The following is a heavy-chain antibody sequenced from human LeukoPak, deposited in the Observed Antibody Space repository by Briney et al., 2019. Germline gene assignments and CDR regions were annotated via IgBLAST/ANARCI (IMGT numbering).Heavy chain of an antibody. CDR3: AQKATFSPAYSQH. CDR2: IYHSGTT. V-gene: IGHV4-59*01. CDR1: GGSITSYF. J-gene: IGHJ1*01. Sequence: PSETLTLTCTVSGGSITSYFWTWIRQPPGKGLEWIGYIYHSGTTNYNPSLKSRATISVDTSRSQFSLKLSSVTAADTAVYYCAQKATFSPAYSQHWGQGTLVTVSS. D-gene: IGHD2/OR15-2a*01.